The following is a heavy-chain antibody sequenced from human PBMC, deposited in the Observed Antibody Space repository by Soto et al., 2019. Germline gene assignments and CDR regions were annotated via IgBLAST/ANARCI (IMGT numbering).Heavy chain of an antibody. J-gene: IGHJ6*02. CDR2: IKSKTDGGTT. D-gene: IGHD1-26*01. Sequence: EVQLVESGGGLVKPGGSLRLSCAASGFTFSNAWMNWVRQAPGKGLEWVGRIKSKTDGGTTDYAAPVKGRFTISRDDSKNTLYLQMNSLKTEDTAVYYCTTASGSYDENPGYYYYYYGMDVWGQGTTVTVSS. CDR3: TTASGSYDENPGYYYYYYGMDV. CDR1: GFTFSNAW. V-gene: IGHV3-15*07.